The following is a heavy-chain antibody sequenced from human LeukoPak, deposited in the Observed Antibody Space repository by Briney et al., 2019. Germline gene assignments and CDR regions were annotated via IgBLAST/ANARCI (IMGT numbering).Heavy chain of an antibody. CDR2: ISSSGSSI. D-gene: IGHD6-13*01. CDR1: GLTFSDYY. J-gene: IGHJ1*01. CDR3: AKFHLGQLVNPLAEYFQH. Sequence: GGSLRLSCAPSGLTFSDYYMSWIRQAPGKGLEWVSYISSSGSSIFYADSVKGRFTISRDNAKNSLYLQMNSLRAEDTAVYYCAKFHLGQLVNPLAEYFQHWGQGTLVTVSS. V-gene: IGHV3-11*04.